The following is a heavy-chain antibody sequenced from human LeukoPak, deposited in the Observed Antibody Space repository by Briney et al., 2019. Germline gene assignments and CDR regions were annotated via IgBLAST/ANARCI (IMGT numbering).Heavy chain of an antibody. J-gene: IGHJ6*02. Sequence: GGSLRLSCAASGFIVDDYAMHWVRQAPGKGLEWVSSISWNSRTIAYADSVKGRFTIARDNGKNSLYLQMNSLRSEDTALYYCAKDKSSTTKYYGKDVWGQGTTVTVSS. CDR3: AKDKSSTTKYYGKDV. CDR2: ISWNSRTI. CDR1: GFIVDDYA. D-gene: IGHD2/OR15-2a*01. V-gene: IGHV3-9*01.